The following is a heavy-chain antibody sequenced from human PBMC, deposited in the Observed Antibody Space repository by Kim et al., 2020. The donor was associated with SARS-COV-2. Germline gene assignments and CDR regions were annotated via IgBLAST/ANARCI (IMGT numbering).Heavy chain of an antibody. Sequence: GGSLRLSCAASGFTFSSYGMHWVRQAPGKGLEWVAVIWYDGSNKYYADSVKGRFTISRDNSKNTLYLQMNSLRAEDTAVYYCAREDCGYNCYMDVWGKGTTVTVSS. V-gene: IGHV3-33*01. J-gene: IGHJ6*03. CDR2: IWYDGSNK. CDR3: AREDCGYNCYMDV. CDR1: GFTFSSYG. D-gene: IGHD6-13*01.